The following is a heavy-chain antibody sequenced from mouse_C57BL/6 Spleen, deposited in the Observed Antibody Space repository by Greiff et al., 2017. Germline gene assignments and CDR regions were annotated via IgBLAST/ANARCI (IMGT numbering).Heavy chain of an antibody. CDR3: TRHGSSYEAY. J-gene: IGHJ3*01. V-gene: IGHV1-15*01. CDR2: IDPETGGT. D-gene: IGHD1-1*01. Sequence: QVQLKQSGAELVRPGASVTLSCKASGYTFTDYEMHWVKQTPVHGLEWIGAIDPETGGTAYNQKFKGKAILTADKSSSTAYMELRSLTSEDSAVYYCTRHGSSYEAYWGQGTLVTVSA. CDR1: GYTFTDYE.